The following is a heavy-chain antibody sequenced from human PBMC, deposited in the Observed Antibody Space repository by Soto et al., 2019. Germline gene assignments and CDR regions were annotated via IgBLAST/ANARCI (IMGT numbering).Heavy chain of an antibody. Sequence: QVQLVESGGGVVQPGRSLRLSCAASGFTFSSYGMHWVRQAPGKGLEWVAVIWYDGSNKYYADSVKGRFTISRDNSKNSLYLQMNSLRADDTAVYYCARDRAGTDAFDIWGQGTMVTVSS. CDR1: GFTFSSYG. D-gene: IGHD6-19*01. J-gene: IGHJ3*02. CDR3: ARDRAGTDAFDI. CDR2: IWYDGSNK. V-gene: IGHV3-33*01.